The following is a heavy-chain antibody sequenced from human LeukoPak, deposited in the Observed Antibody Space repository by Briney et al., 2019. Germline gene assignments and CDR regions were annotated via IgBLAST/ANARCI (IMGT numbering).Heavy chain of an antibody. V-gene: IGHV3-21*01. CDR1: GFAFNSHW. CDR2: ISSSSSYI. Sequence: GGSLRLSCVASGFAFNSHWMTWVRQAPGKGLEWVSSISSSSSYIYYADSVKGRFTISRDNAKNSLYLQMNSLRAEDTAVYYCAKVGSGNDYYWGQGTLVTVSS. CDR3: AKVGSGNDYY. J-gene: IGHJ4*02. D-gene: IGHD5-12*01.